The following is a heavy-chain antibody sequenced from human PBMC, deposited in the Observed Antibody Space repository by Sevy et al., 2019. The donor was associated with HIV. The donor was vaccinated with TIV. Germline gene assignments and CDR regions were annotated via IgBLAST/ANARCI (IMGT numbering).Heavy chain of an antibody. D-gene: IGHD5-12*01. Sequence: ASVKVSCKASGGTFSSYAISWVRQAPGQGLEWMGGIIPIFGTANYAQKFQGRVTITADESTSTAYMGLSSLRSEDTAVYYCARDGRDGYNFMLDWGQGTLVTVSS. CDR3: ARDGRDGYNFMLD. V-gene: IGHV1-69*13. CDR2: IIPIFGTA. CDR1: GGTFSSYA. J-gene: IGHJ4*02.